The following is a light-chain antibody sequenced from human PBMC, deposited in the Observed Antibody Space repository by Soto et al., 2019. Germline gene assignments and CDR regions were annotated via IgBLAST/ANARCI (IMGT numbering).Light chain of an antibody. CDR2: QDT. J-gene: IGLJ1*01. CDR3: QAWDRSTSYV. CDR1: KLEDKY. V-gene: IGLV3-1*01. Sequence: SYELTQPPSLSVSPGQTARITCSGDKLEDKYASWYQQKPGQSPVLVIYQDTKRPSVIPERFSGSISGNTATLTIRGTQAMDEADYYCQAWDRSTSYVFGTGTKLTVL.